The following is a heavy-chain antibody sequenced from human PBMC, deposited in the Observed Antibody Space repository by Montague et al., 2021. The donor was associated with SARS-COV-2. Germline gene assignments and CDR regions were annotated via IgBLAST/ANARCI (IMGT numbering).Heavy chain of an antibody. V-gene: IGHV3-21*01. CDR1: GFTFSSYS. J-gene: IGHJ4*02. CDR2: ISSSSSYI. Sequence: SLRLSCAASGFTFSSYSMNWVRQAPGKGLEWVSSISSSSSYIYYADSVKGRFTISRDSAKNPLYLQMNSLRAEDTAVYYCARDAHYDILTGYFGYWGQGTLVTVSS. D-gene: IGHD3-9*01. CDR3: ARDAHYDILTGYFGY.